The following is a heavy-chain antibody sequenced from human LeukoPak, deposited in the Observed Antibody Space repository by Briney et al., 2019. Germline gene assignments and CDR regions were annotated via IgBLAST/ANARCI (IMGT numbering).Heavy chain of an antibody. V-gene: IGHV3-23*01. CDR2: ISDSGGST. J-gene: IGHJ3*02. CDR1: GFTFSIYA. CDR3: ARDSRQDYYDSSGYLWFAFDI. Sequence: GGSLRLSCAASGFTFSIYAMNWVRQAPGKGLEWVSGISDSGGSTYYADSVKGRFTISRDNSKKTLYLQMNGLRAEDTAVYYCARDSRQDYYDSSGYLWFAFDIWGQGTMVTVSS. D-gene: IGHD3-22*01.